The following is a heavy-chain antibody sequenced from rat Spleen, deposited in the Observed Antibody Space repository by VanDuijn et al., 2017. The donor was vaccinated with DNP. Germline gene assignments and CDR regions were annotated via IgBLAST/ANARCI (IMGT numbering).Heavy chain of an antibody. CDR3: AKDAFDY. V-gene: IGHV5-7*01. J-gene: IGHJ2*01. CDR1: GFTFSNYY. Sequence: EVQLVESGGVLVQPGRSLKLSCAASGFTFSNYYMAWVRQAPKKGLEWVATIIYDGSSTYYRDSVKGRFTVSRDDAKSILYLQMDSLRSEDTATYYCAKDAFDYWGQGVMVTVSS. CDR2: IIYDGSST.